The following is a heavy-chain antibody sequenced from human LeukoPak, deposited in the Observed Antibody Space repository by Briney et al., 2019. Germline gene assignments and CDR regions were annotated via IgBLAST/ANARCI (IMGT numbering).Heavy chain of an antibody. J-gene: IGHJ6*02. V-gene: IGHV3-7*03. D-gene: IGHD1-26*01. CDR3: AREGGNYGKDV. CDR2: INPDGSQK. CDR1: GFTFSSYA. Sequence: GGSLRLSCAASGFTFSSYAMSWVRQAPGKGLEWVANINPDGSQKYYVDSVKGRFTISRDNAKNSLYLQMNSLRVEETAVYYCAREGGNYGKDVWGRGTTVIVSS.